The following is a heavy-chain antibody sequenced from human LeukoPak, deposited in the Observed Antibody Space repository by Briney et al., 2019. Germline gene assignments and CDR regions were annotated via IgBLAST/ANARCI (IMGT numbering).Heavy chain of an antibody. CDR2: IYSGGST. D-gene: IGHD2-2*01. CDR3: ANGYCSSTSCYYL. Sequence: GGSLRLSCAASGFTVSSNYMSWVRQAPGKGLEWVSVIYSGGSTYYADSVKGRFTISRDNSKNTLYLQMNSLRAEDTAVYYCANGYCSSTSCYYLWGQGTLVTVSS. CDR1: GFTVSSNY. J-gene: IGHJ4*02. V-gene: IGHV3-53*01.